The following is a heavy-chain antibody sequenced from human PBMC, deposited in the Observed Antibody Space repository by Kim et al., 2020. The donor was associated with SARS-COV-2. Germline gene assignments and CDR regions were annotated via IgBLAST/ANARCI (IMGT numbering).Heavy chain of an antibody. CDR1: GGSFSGYY. D-gene: IGHD2-21*02. Sequence: SETLSLTCAVYGGSFSGYYWSWIRQPPGKGLEWIGEINHSGSTNYNPSLKSRVTISVDTSKNQFSLKLSSVTAADTAVYYCARRPRVVTAIYYFDYWGQGTLVTVSS. CDR2: INHSGST. CDR3: ARRPRVVTAIYYFDY. V-gene: IGHV4-34*01. J-gene: IGHJ4*02.